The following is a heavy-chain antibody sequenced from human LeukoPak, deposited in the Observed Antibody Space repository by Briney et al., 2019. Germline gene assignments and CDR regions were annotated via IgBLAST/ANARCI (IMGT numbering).Heavy chain of an antibody. CDR2: ISPYNGNT. Sequence: ASVKVSCKASGYTFTSYGIIWVRQAPGQGLEWMGWISPYNGNTNYAQKLQGRVTMTTDTSTSKAYMELRSLRYDDTAVYYCARTPSGSYSDILTGYSLAFDYWGQGTLVTVSS. CDR1: GYTFTSYG. J-gene: IGHJ4*02. V-gene: IGHV1-18*01. CDR3: ARTPSGSYSDILTGYSLAFDY. D-gene: IGHD3-9*01.